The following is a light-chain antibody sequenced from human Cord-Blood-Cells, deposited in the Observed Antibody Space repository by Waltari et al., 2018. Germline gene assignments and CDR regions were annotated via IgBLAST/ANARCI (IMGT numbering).Light chain of an antibody. CDR3: AAWDDSLNGWV. CDR1: SSNNGSNT. Sequence: QSVLTQPPSASGPPGQRVTISCSGTSSNNGSNTINWYQQLPGTAPKILIYSNNQRPSGVPDRFSGSKSGTSASLAISGLQSEDEADYYCAAWDDSLNGWVFGGGTKLTVL. CDR2: SNN. V-gene: IGLV1-44*01. J-gene: IGLJ3*02.